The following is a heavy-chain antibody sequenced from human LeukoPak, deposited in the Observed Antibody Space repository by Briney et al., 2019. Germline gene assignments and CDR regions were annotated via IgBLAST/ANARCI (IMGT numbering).Heavy chain of an antibody. CDR2: ISGSGGST. J-gene: IGHJ4*02. CDR3: AKERPYYDYVWGSYRRPLGYFDY. D-gene: IGHD3-16*02. Sequence: GGSLRLSCAASGFTFSSYAMSWVRQAPGKGLEWVSAISGSGGSTYYADSVKGRFTISRDNSKNTLYLQMNSLRAEDTAVYYCAKERPYYDYVWGSYRRPLGYFDYWGQGTLVTVSS. V-gene: IGHV3-23*01. CDR1: GFTFSSYA.